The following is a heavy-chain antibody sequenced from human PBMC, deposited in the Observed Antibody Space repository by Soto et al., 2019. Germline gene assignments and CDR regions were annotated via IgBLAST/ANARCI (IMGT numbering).Heavy chain of an antibody. CDR1: GGTFSSYA. Sequence: QVQLVQSGAEVKKPGSSVKVSCKASGGTFSSYAISWVRQAPGQGLEWMGGIIPIFGTANYAQKFQGRVTITADESTSTAYMELSRLRSEDTAVYYCARKIDRNYGGNSVFYYYGMDVWGQGTTGTVSS. J-gene: IGHJ6*02. CDR2: IIPIFGTA. V-gene: IGHV1-69*01. CDR3: ARKIDRNYGGNSVFYYYGMDV. D-gene: IGHD2-21*02.